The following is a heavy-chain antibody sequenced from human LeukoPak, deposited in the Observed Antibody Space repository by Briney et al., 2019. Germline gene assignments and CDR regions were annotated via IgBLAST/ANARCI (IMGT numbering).Heavy chain of an antibody. CDR3: ARPGYYGMDV. CDR2: IYYSGST. J-gene: IGHJ6*02. D-gene: IGHD3-10*01. Sequence: SETLSLTCTVSGGSISSRSYYWGWIRQPPGKGLVWIGSIYYSGSTYYNPSLKSRVTISVDTSKNQFSLKLSSVTAADTAVYYCARPGYYGMDVWGQGTTVTVSS. V-gene: IGHV4-39*01. CDR1: GGSISSRSYY.